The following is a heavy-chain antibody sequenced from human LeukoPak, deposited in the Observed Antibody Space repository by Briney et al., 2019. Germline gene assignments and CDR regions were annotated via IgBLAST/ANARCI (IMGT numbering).Heavy chain of an antibody. CDR3: ARSAGEITFDY. Sequence: SETLSLTCTVSGGSVSSGSYYWSWIRQPPGKGLEWIGYIYYSGSTNYNPSLKSRVTISVDTSKNQFSLKLSSVTVADTAVYYCARSAGEITFDYWGQGTLVTVSS. V-gene: IGHV4-61*01. CDR2: IYYSGST. J-gene: IGHJ4*02. D-gene: IGHD1-20*01. CDR1: GGSVSSGSYY.